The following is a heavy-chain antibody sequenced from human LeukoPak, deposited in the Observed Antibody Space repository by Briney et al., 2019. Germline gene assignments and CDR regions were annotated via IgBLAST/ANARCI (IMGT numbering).Heavy chain of an antibody. CDR3: AKELWSGMDV. J-gene: IGHJ6*02. Sequence: GGSLRLSCAASGFTFSSYWMNWVRQAPGKGLVWVSRIASDGSSTTYADSVKGRFSISRDNAKNTLYLQMNSLRVEDTAVYYCAKELWSGMDVWGQGTTVTVSS. CDR2: IASDGSST. D-gene: IGHD3-10*01. CDR1: GFTFSSYW. V-gene: IGHV3-74*01.